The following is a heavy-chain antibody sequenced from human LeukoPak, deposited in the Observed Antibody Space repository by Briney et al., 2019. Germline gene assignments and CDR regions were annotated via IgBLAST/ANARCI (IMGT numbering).Heavy chain of an antibody. Sequence: ASVKVSCKVSGYTLTELSMHWVRQAPGKGLVWMGGFDPEDGETIYAQKFQGRVTMTEDTSTDTAYMELSSLRSEDTAVYYCATERGYSYGYGHDYWGQGTLVTVSS. CDR2: FDPEDGET. CDR3: ATERGYSYGYGHDY. CDR1: GYTLTELS. D-gene: IGHD5-18*01. J-gene: IGHJ4*02. V-gene: IGHV1-24*01.